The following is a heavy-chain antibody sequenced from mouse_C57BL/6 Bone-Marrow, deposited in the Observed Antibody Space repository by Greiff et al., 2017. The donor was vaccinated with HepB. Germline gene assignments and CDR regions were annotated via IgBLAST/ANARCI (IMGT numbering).Heavy chain of an antibody. CDR1: GYTFTSYG. D-gene: IGHD1-1*01. V-gene: IGHV1-81*01. Sequence: VKLMESGAELARPGASVKLSCKASGYTFTSYGISWVKQRTGQGLEWIGEIYPRSGNTYYNEKFKGKATLTADKSSSTAYMELRSLTSEDSAVYFCARAHYGSTFAYWGQGTLVTVSA. CDR2: IYPRSGNT. CDR3: ARAHYGSTFAY. J-gene: IGHJ3*01.